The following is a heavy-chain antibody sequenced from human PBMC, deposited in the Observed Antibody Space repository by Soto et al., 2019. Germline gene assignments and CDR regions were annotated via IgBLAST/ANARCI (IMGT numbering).Heavy chain of an antibody. CDR3: ARGYHYYDSSGYDKWDAFDI. CDR2: ISSSSIYI. V-gene: IGHV3-21*01. Sequence: EVQLVESGGGLVKPGGSLRLSCAASGFTFSSYSMNWFRQAPGKGLEWVSSISSSSIYIDYADSVKGRFTISRDNAKNSLYLQMNRLRAEDTAVYYCARGYHYYDSSGYDKWDAFDIWGQGTMGTVSS. CDR1: GFTFSSYS. D-gene: IGHD3-22*01. J-gene: IGHJ3*02.